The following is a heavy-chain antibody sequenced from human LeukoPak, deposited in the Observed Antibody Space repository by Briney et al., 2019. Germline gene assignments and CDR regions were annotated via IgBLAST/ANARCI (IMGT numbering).Heavy chain of an antibody. CDR3: AKEGYNFATYYFDY. CDR1: GCTLSSYA. Sequence: GGSLRLSCASSGCTLSSYAMSWVRQAPGKGLEWVSGISRSGGSTYYADSVKGRFTISRDNSKNTLYLQMYSLRAEDTAVYYCAKEGYNFATYYFDYWGQGTLVTVSS. V-gene: IGHV3-23*01. J-gene: IGHJ4*02. CDR2: ISRSGGST. D-gene: IGHD1-1*01.